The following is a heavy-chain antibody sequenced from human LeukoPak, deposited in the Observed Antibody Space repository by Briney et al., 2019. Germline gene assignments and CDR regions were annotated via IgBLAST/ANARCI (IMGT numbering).Heavy chain of an antibody. D-gene: IGHD6-6*01. J-gene: IGHJ6*03. CDR1: GGSFCGYY. CDR3: ARGRVSIASRHTNCYYYYYMDV. Sequence: SGTLSLTCAVYGGSFCGYYWSWIRQPPGKGLEWFGGMNHSGSTNYNPSLKSRVTISVDTSKNQFSLKLCSVTAADTAVYYCARGRVSIASRHTNCYYYYYMDVGGKGTTVTVSS. V-gene: IGHV4-34*01. CDR2: MNHSGST.